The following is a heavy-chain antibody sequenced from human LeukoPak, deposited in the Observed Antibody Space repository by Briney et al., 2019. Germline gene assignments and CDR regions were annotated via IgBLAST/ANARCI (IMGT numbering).Heavy chain of an antibody. D-gene: IGHD3-22*01. J-gene: IGHJ4*02. CDR3: ARAGQGYYYDTSAYYFDY. CDR1: GYTFTNFG. V-gene: IGHV1-18*01. Sequence: GASVKVSCRASGYTFTNFGISWVQQAPGQGLEWIAWISAYNGNPTYAQKLKGRITLTTDTSTNTAYMELRSLTSDDTAVYFCARAGQGYYYDTSAYYFDYWGQGTLVTVSS. CDR2: ISAYNGNP.